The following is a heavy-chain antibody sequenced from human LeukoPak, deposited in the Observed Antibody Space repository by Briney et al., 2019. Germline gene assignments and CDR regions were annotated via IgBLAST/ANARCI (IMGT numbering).Heavy chain of an antibody. CDR1: GGSISSYY. V-gene: IGHV4-59*01. Sequence: SETLSLTCTVSGGSISSYYWSWIRQPPGKGLEWIGYIFYSGSTNYNPSLKSRVTISVDTSKNQFSLKLSPVTAADTAVYYCARDQGWGSRFDHWGQGTLVTVSS. D-gene: IGHD6-19*01. CDR3: ARDQGWGSRFDH. CDR2: IFYSGST. J-gene: IGHJ4*02.